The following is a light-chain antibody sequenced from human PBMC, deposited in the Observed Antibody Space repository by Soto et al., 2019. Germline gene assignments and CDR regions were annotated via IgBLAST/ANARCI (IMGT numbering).Light chain of an antibody. V-gene: IGKV3-15*01. CDR2: GAS. CDR3: QQYNNRPIT. CDR1: QSVSSN. J-gene: IGKJ5*01. Sequence: EIVLTQSPGILSLSPWERATLSCRASQSVSSNLAWYQQKPGQAPRLLIYGASTRATGIPARFSGSGSGPEFTPTISRLQSAAFAVYSCQQYNNRPITFGQGTRLEIK.